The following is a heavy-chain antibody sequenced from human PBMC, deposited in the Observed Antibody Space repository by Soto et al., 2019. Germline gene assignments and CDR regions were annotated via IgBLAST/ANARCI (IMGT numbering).Heavy chain of an antibody. CDR3: ARDYDSSGYPRYYFAY. Sequence: QVQLVESGGGVVQPGRSLRLSCAASGFTFSSYGMHWVRQAPGKGLEWVAVIWYDGSNKYYADSVKGRFTISRDNSKNTLYLKMNSLRAEDTAVYYCARDYDSSGYPRYYFAYWGQGTLVTVSS. CDR2: IWYDGSNK. CDR1: GFTFSSYG. D-gene: IGHD3-22*01. V-gene: IGHV3-33*01. J-gene: IGHJ4*02.